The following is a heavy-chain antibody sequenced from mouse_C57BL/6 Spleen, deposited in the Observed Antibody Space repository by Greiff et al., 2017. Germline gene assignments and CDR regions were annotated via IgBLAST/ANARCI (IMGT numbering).Heavy chain of an antibody. CDR1: GYSFSSYW. D-gene: IGHD1-1*01. J-gene: IGHJ1*03. V-gene: IGHV1-80*01. CDR3: ARNYGSSYWYFDV. CDR2: IYPGDGDT. Sequence: QVQLQQPGAELVKPGASVKISCKASGYSFSSYWMNWVKQRPGKGLEWIGQIYPGDGDTNYNGKFKGKATLTADKSSSTAYMQLSSLTSEDSAVYFCARNYGSSYWYFDVWGTGTTVTVSS.